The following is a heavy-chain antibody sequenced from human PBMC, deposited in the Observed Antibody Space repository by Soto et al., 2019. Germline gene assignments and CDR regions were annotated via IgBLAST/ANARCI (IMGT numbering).Heavy chain of an antibody. J-gene: IGHJ4*02. D-gene: IGHD3-22*01. V-gene: IGHV4-4*02. Sequence: QVQLQESGPGLVKPSGTLALACAVSGVSIRTSHWWSWVRQPPGKGLEWIGEIHHSGSTKYNPSLKSRVTMSVDKSKDQFSLKLRSVSAADTAVYYCVRDVGNFYDECPTGQFDFWGQGTLVTVSS. CDR1: GVSIRTSHW. CDR3: VRDVGNFYDECPTGQFDF. CDR2: IHHSGST.